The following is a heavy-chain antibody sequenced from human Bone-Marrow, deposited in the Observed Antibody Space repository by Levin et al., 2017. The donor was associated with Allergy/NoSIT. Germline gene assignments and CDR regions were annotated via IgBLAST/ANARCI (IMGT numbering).Heavy chain of an antibody. V-gene: IGHV4-31*02. CDR1: GESVSSSGFY. CDR2: IYYPGNT. CDR3: ARESVYYGSGSWIDC. J-gene: IGHJ4*02. D-gene: IGHD3-10*01. Sequence: PSETLSLTCTVSGESVSSSGFYWTWIRQYPGKGLEWIGHIYYPGNTSYNPSLKSRVSISEDRPKNQFSLKLDSVTAADTAVYYCARESVYYGSGSWIDCWGQGTLVTVSS.